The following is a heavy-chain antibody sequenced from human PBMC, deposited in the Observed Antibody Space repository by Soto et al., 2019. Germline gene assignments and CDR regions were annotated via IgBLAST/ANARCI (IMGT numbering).Heavy chain of an antibody. CDR2: IGVAAGNT. V-gene: IGHV1-58*01. J-gene: IGHJ4*02. Sequence: ASVKVSCKTSGFTFSKSAVQWVRQARGQRLEWIGWIGVAAGNTNYLQSLQERTTITRDTATGTAYMELSGLRPEDTAVYYCAAELYLGGHCCHFDYWGQGTLVTVSS. D-gene: IGHD2-21*01. CDR3: AAELYLGGHCCHFDY. CDR1: GFTFSKSA.